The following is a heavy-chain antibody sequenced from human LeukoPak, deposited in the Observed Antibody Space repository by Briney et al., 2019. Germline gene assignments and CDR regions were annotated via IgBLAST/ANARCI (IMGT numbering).Heavy chain of an antibody. CDR2: IYYSRST. CDR3: SRAGIVVVPAAKGDYFDY. CDR1: GGSISRGGYY. Sequence: SETLSLTCTVSGGSISRGGYYWRWIRQHPGRGLEWIGYIYYSRSTYYNPSLKSRVTILIDTSKNQFSLKLSSVTAADTAVYYCSRAGIVVVPAAKGDYFDYWGQGTLVTVSS. D-gene: IGHD2-2*01. V-gene: IGHV4-31*03. J-gene: IGHJ4*02.